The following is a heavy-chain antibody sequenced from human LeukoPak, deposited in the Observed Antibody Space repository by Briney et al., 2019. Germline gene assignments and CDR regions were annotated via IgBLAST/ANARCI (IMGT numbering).Heavy chain of an antibody. CDR3: ARGEGYDILTGYYKTDWFNP. V-gene: IGHV1-3*01. Sequence: GASVKVSCKASGYTFTSYAMHWVRQAPGQRLEWMGWITAGNGNTKYSQKFQGRVTITRDTSARTAYMELSSLRSEDTAVYYCARGEGYDILTGYYKTDWFNPWGQGTLVTVSS. CDR2: ITAGNGNT. CDR1: GYTFTSYA. D-gene: IGHD3-9*01. J-gene: IGHJ5*02.